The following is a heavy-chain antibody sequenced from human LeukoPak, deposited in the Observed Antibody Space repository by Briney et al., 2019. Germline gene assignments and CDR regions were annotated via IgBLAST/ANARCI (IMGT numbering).Heavy chain of an antibody. D-gene: IGHD1-26*01. J-gene: IGHJ4*02. CDR3: ARSGSHVFDY. V-gene: IGHV6-1*01. CDR1: GDRVSSNTAA. Sequence: SQTLSLTCAIYGDRVSSNTAAWNWIRQSPSRGLEWLGRTFYNSKWYNDYAVSVKTRITINPDTSKNQFSLQLNSVTPEDTAVYYCARSGSHVFDYWGQGTLVTVSS. CDR2: TFYNSKWYN.